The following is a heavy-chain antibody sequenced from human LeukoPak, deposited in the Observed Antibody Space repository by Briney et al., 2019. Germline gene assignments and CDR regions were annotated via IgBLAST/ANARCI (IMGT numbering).Heavy chain of an antibody. Sequence: GGSLRLSCAASGFTFNLYGMHWVRQAPGKGLEWLAFIRYDGSDKYYADSVKGRFTISRDNSKNTLYLQMNSLRAEDTAVYYCASSGNSYGPAAYYFDYWGQGTPLTVSS. J-gene: IGHJ4*02. CDR1: GFTFNLYG. V-gene: IGHV3-30*02. CDR2: IRYDGSDK. D-gene: IGHD5-18*01. CDR3: ASSGNSYGPAAYYFDY.